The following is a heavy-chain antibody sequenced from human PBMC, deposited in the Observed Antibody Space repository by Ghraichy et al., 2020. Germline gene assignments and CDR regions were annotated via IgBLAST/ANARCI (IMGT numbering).Heavy chain of an antibody. D-gene: IGHD2-15*01. Sequence: GSLRLSCTVSGGSISSSTYYWGWIRQPPMKGLEWIGSVYYDGSAYYNPSLKTRVSLSVDTSKNQFSLTLSSVTAADTAVYYCARQEGYDQHAGEFDPWGQGTLVTVSS. V-gene: IGHV4-39*01. CDR3: ARQEGYDQHAGEFDP. CDR1: GGSISSSTYY. J-gene: IGHJ5*02. CDR2: VYYDGSA.